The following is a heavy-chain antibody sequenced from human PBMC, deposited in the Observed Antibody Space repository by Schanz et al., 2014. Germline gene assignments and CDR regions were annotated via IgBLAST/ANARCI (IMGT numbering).Heavy chain of an antibody. J-gene: IGHJ4*02. V-gene: IGHV3-23*01. CDR2: FNDGGVNK. CDR1: GFSLDIFA. D-gene: IGHD3-3*01. Sequence: EVHLLESGGGLVEPGGSLRLSCATSGFSLDIFAVSWVRQAPGKGLEWVSSFNDGGVNKYYADSVKGRFTISSDNSKNTVYIQMNSLRAEDTAVYYCVRDSFFAFDYWGQGTLVTVSS. CDR3: VRDSFFAFDY.